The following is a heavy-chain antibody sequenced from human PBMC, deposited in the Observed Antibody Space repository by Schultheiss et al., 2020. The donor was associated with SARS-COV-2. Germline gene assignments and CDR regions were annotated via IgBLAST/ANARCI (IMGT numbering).Heavy chain of an antibody. J-gene: IGHJ3*02. CDR3: ARRKKVLLWFGEDAFDI. V-gene: IGHV3-30*19. D-gene: IGHD3-10*01. Sequence: GGSLRLSCAASGFTFSSYGMHWVRQAPGKGLEWVAVIWYDGSNKYYADSVKGRFTISRDNAKNSLYLQMNSLRAEDTAVYYCARRKKVLLWFGEDAFDIWGQGTMVTVSS. CDR2: IWYDGSNK. CDR1: GFTFSSYG.